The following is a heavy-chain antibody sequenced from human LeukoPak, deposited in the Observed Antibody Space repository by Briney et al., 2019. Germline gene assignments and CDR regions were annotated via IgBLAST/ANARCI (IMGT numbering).Heavy chain of an antibody. V-gene: IGHV4-31*03. D-gene: IGHD3-10*01. CDR1: GGSITSGGYY. CDR2: IYYSGYT. Sequence: SQTLSLTCTVSGGSITSGGYYSSWIRQHPGKGLEWIGHIYYSGYTYYNPSLKSRVTMSVDTSKNQFSLKLSSVTAADTAVYYCARSWFGELSHFNYWGQGTLVRVSS. CDR3: ARSWFGELSHFNY. J-gene: IGHJ4*02.